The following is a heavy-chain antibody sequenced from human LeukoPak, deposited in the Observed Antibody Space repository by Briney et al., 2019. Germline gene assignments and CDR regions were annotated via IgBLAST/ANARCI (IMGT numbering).Heavy chain of an antibody. V-gene: IGHV4-39*01. D-gene: IGHD1-26*01. CDR2: IYYSGST. Sequence: SETLSLTCTVSGGSISSSSYYWGWIRQPPGKGLEWIGSIYYSGSTYYNPSLKSRVAISVDTSKNQFSLRLSSVTAADTAVYYCARGFHGSYYVSPIDYWGQGTLVTVSS. CDR3: ARGFHGSYYVSPIDY. J-gene: IGHJ4*02. CDR1: GGSISSSSYY.